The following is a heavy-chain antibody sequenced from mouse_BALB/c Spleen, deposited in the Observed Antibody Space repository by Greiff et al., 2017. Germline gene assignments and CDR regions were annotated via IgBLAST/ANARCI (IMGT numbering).Heavy chain of an antibody. CDR2: ISSGGST. Sequence: DVKLVESGGGLVKPGGSLKLSCAASGFTFSSYAMSWVRQTPEKRLEWVASISSGGSTYYPDSVKGRFTISRDNARNILYLQMSSLRSEDTAMYYCARVPYYYGSSYPYYAMDYWGQGTSVTVSS. D-gene: IGHD1-1*01. CDR3: ARVPYYYGSSYPYYAMDY. CDR1: GFTFSSYA. J-gene: IGHJ4*01. V-gene: IGHV5-6-5*01.